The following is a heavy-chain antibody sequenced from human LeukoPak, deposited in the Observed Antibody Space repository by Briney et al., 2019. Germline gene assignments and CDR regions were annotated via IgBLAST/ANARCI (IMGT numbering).Heavy chain of an antibody. CDR2: IYYSGST. Sequence: SETLSLTCTVSGGSISSYYWSWIRQLPGKGLEWIGYIYYSGSTNYNPSLKSRVTISVDTSKNQFSLKLSSVTAADTAVYYCAREELLAFDYWGQGTLVTVSS. V-gene: IGHV4-59*01. D-gene: IGHD3-10*01. J-gene: IGHJ4*02. CDR3: AREELLAFDY. CDR1: GGSISSYY.